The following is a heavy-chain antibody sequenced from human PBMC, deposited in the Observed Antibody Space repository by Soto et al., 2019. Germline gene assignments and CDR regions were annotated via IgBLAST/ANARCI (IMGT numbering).Heavy chain of an antibody. CDR3: ARDQSPSSGWPGMDV. J-gene: IGHJ6*04. CDR1: GYTFTDYY. CDR2: INHNSGGT. Sequence: QVQLVQSGAEVKKPGASVKVSCKASGYTFTDYYMHWVRQAPGPGLEWMGWINHNSGGTNYAQKYQGRVTMTRHTSISTAYIELNRLRSDDTAVYYCARDQSPSSGWPGMDVWGAVTTVTVSS. V-gene: IGHV1-2*02. D-gene: IGHD6-19*01.